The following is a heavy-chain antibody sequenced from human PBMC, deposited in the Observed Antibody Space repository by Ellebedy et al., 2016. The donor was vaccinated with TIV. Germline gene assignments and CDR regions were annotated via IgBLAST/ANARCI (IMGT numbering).Heavy chain of an antibody. V-gene: IGHV3-7*01. D-gene: IGHD2-8*01. J-gene: IGHJ4*02. CDR2: IKQDESEK. CDR1: GFTFSYYW. Sequence: GGSLRLSXAASGFTFSYYWMCWVRQAPGKGLEWVANIKQDESEKYYVGSVKGRFTISRDNAKNSLYLQMNSLRVEDTAVYYCVRDKMEGPTLFDDWGQGTLVTVSS. CDR3: VRDKMEGPTLFDD.